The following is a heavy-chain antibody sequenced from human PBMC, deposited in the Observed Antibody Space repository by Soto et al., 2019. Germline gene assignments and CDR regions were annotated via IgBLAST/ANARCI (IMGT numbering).Heavy chain of an antibody. CDR1: GFTVTDNY. Sequence: EVQLVESGGGLVQPGGSLRLSCVASGFTVTDNYMNWVRQAPGKGLEWVSVIYNEFTDYADSVRGRFSISTDSSKNALYLQMISLRAEDSAVYYCVREPRYCSGGSCSIMGDAFDIWGQGTMVTVSS. J-gene: IGHJ3*02. V-gene: IGHV3-66*01. D-gene: IGHD2-15*01. CDR2: IYNEFT. CDR3: VREPRYCSGGSCSIMGDAFDI.